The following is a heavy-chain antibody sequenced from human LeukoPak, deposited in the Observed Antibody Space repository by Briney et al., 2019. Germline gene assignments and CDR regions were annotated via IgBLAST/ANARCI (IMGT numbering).Heavy chain of an antibody. D-gene: IGHD3-16*01. CDR3: ARRWGGGYFDY. CDR1: GFTFSAYT. V-gene: IGHV3-23*01. CDR2: ISGSGDST. Sequence: GGSLRLSCAASGFTFSAYTMRWVRQAPGKGLEWVSTISGSGDSTYYADSVKGRLTISSDNSKNTLYLQMNSLRAEDTAVYYCARRWGGGYFDYWGPGAQVTVSS. J-gene: IGHJ4*02.